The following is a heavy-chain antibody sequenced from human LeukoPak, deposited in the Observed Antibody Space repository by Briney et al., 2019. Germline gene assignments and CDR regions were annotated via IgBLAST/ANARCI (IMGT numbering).Heavy chain of an antibody. CDR3: VRSLGGTYPFDFDF. Sequence: PSETLSLTCTVSGGSISSYYWSWIRQPPGKGLEGIGYIYYSGSTNYNPSLKSRVTISVDTSKNQFSLKLSSVTAADTAVYYCVRSLGGTYPFDFDFWGQGTPVTVSS. D-gene: IGHD3-16*01. CDR1: GGSISSYY. V-gene: IGHV4-59*08. CDR2: IYYSGST. J-gene: IGHJ4*02.